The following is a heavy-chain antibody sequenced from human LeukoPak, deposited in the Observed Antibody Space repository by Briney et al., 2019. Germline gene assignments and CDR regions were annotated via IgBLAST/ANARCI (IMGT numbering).Heavy chain of an antibody. Sequence: GGSLRLSCAASGFIFSNNIMNWVRQVPGKGLEWVSVISADGGDIYYADSVNGRFTISRDNSKNTLHLQMDSLRAEDTAVYYCAKDPPHSDRSIYSDNSWGQGTLVTVSS. CDR2: ISADGGDI. CDR3: AKDPPHSDRSIYSDNS. D-gene: IGHD3-22*01. J-gene: IGHJ4*02. V-gene: IGHV3-23*01. CDR1: GFIFSNNI.